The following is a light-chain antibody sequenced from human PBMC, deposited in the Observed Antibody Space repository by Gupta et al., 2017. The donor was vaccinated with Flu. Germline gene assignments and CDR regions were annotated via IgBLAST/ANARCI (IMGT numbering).Light chain of an antibody. CDR2: KGA. CDR3: RQCKHWPYFT. Sequence: DVVMTQSPLSLPVTLGQPATIYCRSSQSLLYSNGHTYLDWFQQRQGQPPMRLMCKGANRDAGVKDRFGGRGEGKDVTMKISRGEEEDVGSYYCRQCKHWPYFTFGHGTNVDIK. V-gene: IGKV2-30*01. CDR1: QSLLYSNGHTY. J-gene: IGKJ3*01.